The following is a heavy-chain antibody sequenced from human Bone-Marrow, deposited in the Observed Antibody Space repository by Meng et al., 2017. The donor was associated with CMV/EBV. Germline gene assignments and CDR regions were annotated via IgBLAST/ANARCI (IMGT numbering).Heavy chain of an antibody. Sequence: GESLKISCKGSGYSFTSYWIGWVRQATGQGLEWMGWMNPNSGNTGYAQKFQGRVTMTRDTSISTAYMELSRLRSDDTAVYYCARGTAMAYGMDVWGQGTTVTVSS. CDR2: MNPNSGNT. V-gene: IGHV1-2*02. CDR1: GYSFTSYW. D-gene: IGHD5-18*01. J-gene: IGHJ6*02. CDR3: ARGTAMAYGMDV.